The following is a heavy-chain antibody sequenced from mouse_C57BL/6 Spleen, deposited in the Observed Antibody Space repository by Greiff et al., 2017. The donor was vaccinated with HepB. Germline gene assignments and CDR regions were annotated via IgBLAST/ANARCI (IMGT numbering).Heavy chain of an antibody. D-gene: IGHD2-4*01. V-gene: IGHV1-20*01. CDR2: INPYNGDT. J-gene: IGHJ2*01. Sequence: EVKLQESGPELVKPGDSVKISCKASGYSFTGYFMNWVMQSHGKSLEWIGRINPYNGDTFYNQKFKGKATLTVDKSSSTAHMELRSLTSEDSAVYYCARDDYSFDYWGQGTTLTVSS. CDR1: GYSFTGYF. CDR3: ARDDYSFDY.